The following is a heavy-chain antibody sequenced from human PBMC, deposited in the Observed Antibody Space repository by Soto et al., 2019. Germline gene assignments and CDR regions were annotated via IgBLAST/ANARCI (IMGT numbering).Heavy chain of an antibody. CDR1: GGSVNNANYF. CDR2: IYYSGST. D-gene: IGHD4-17*01. Sequence: QVRLEESGPGLVKPSETLSLICSVSGGSVNNANYFWNWIRHHPENGLEWIGYIYYSGSTRYNPSFKSRVTLSIDTSKNQFSLSLNSVTVADTAVXXCARDADYGGSRGGMDVWGRGTTVTVSS. CDR3: ARDADYGGSRGGMDV. V-gene: IGHV4-31*03. J-gene: IGHJ6*02.